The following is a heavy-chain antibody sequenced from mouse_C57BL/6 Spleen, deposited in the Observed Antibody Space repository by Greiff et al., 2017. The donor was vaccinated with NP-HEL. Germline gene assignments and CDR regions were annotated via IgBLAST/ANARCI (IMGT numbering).Heavy chain of an antibody. Sequence: EVQLQQSGPELVKPGASVKISCKASGYSFTGYYMNWVKQSPEKSLEWIGEINPSTGGTTYNQKFKAKATLTVDKSSSTAYMQLKSLTSEDSAVYYCARRDYGYDYAMDYWGQGTSVTVSS. J-gene: IGHJ4*01. CDR2: INPSTGGT. CDR3: ARRDYGYDYAMDY. D-gene: IGHD2-2*01. CDR1: GYSFTGYY. V-gene: IGHV1-42*01.